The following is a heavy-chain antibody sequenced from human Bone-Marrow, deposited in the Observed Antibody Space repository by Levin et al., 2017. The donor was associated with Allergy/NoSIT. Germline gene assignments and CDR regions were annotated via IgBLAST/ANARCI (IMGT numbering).Heavy chain of an antibody. V-gene: IGHV3-30*03. D-gene: IGHD2/OR15-2a*01. CDR1: GFTFSSYG. CDR3: STGSYHESTSFDY. Sequence: PGESLKISCSASGFTFSSYGLHWVRQAPGKGLEWLALISYNGNHDSYSDSVRGRFTISRDNSKNTLFLQLYRLTTEDTATYYCSTGSYHESTSFDYWGQGTLFTVSS. CDR2: ISYNGNHD. J-gene: IGHJ4*02.